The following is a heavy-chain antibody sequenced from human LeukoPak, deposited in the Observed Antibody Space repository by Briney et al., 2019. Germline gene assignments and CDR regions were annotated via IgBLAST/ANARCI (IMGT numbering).Heavy chain of an antibody. CDR2: IIPIFGTA. J-gene: IGHJ4*02. CDR1: GGTFSGYA. CDR3: ARAPTPIAASDY. Sequence: SVKVSCKASGGTFSGYAISWVRQAPGQGLEWMGGIIPIFGTANYAQKFQGRVTITADESTSTAYMELSSLRSEDTAVYYCARAPTPIAASDYWGQGTLVTVSS. V-gene: IGHV1-69*13. D-gene: IGHD6-13*01.